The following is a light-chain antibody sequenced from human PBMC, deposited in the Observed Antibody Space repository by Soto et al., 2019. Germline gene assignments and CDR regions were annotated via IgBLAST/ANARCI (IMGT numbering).Light chain of an antibody. J-gene: IGLJ3*02. CDR2: EVS. Sequence: QSALTQPASVSGSPGQSITISCTGTSSDVGVYNYVSWYQQHPGKAPKLMIYEVSNRPSGVSNRFSGSKSGHTASLTISGLQAEDEADYYCSSYTSSSTLVFGGGTKLTVL. CDR3: SSYTSSSTLV. V-gene: IGLV2-14*01. CDR1: SSDVGVYNY.